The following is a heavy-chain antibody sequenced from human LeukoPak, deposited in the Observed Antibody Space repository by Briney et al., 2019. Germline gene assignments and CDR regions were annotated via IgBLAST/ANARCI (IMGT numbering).Heavy chain of an antibody. Sequence: GGSLSLSCAASGLTFSDCAMSWFRQAPGKGLEYVAGITSGFTPLYADFVKGRFTVSRDNSKSTFHLQMNSLRAEDTAVYFCAKDYSDSRVADVFLEYWGQGTLVTVSS. V-gene: IGHV3-23*01. J-gene: IGHJ4*02. CDR3: AKDYSDSRVADVFLEY. CDR1: GLTFSDCA. D-gene: IGHD2-21*01. CDR2: ITSGFTP.